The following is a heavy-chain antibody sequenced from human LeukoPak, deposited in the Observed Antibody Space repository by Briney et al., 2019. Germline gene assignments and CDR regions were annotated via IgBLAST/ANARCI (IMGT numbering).Heavy chain of an antibody. Sequence: HPGGSLRLSCAASGFTLSSSWMHWVRQVPGKGLLWVSRINSDGSGTSYADSVKGRFTISRDNAKNTLYLQMNSLRVEDTAVYYCAGTMVRGVIPHYFDYWGQGTLVTVSS. D-gene: IGHD3-10*01. J-gene: IGHJ4*02. V-gene: IGHV3-74*01. CDR3: AGTMVRGVIPHYFDY. CDR2: INSDGSGT. CDR1: GFTLSSSW.